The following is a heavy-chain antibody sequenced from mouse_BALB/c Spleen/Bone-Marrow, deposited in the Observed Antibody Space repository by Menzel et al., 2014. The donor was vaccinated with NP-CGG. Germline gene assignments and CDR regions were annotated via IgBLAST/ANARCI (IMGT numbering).Heavy chain of an antibody. V-gene: IGHV5-4*02. CDR2: ISDGVSYT. Sequence: EVQLQESGGGSVKPGGSLKLSCAASGFTFSDFYMFWVRQTPEKRLEWVATISDGVSYTYYPDSVKGRFTISRDNARNNLYLQMSSLKSEDAAMYYCARAPPYDFYTMDYWGQGTSVTVSS. CDR3: ARAPPYDFYTMDY. D-gene: IGHD2-13*01. CDR1: GFTFSDFY. J-gene: IGHJ4*01.